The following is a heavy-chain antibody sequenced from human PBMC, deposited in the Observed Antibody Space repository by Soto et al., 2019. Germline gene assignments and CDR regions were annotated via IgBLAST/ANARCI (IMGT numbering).Heavy chain of an antibody. D-gene: IGHD4-17*01. J-gene: IGHJ4*02. Sequence: PSETLSLTCAVYGGSFSGYYWSWIRQPPGKGLEWIGEINHSGSTNYNPSLKSRVTISVDTSKNQFSLKLSSVTAADTAVYYCERRYGDCFDYWGQGTLVTVSS. CDR1: GGSFSGYY. V-gene: IGHV4-34*01. CDR3: ERRYGDCFDY. CDR2: INHSGST.